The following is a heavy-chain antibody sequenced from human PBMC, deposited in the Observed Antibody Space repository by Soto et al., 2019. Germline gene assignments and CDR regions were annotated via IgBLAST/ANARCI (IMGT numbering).Heavy chain of an antibody. J-gene: IGHJ3*01. V-gene: IGHV3-33*01. CDR3: ARDDAFANENDFDL. CDR2: ISPK. Sequence: GSLRLSCAVSGFSFRTYGFHWVRQPPGKGLQWVAVISPKGHSDSVEGRFTIPRDNSKDTLYLQMNNLRAEDTAVYYCARDDAFANENDFDLWGQGTKVTVSS. D-gene: IGHD1-1*01. CDR1: GFSFRTYG.